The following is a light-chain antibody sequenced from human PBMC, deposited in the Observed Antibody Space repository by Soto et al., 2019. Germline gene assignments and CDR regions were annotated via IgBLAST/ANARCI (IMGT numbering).Light chain of an antibody. CDR1: QNVGSRH. CDR3: QQYGSSPRT. CDR2: GTS. J-gene: IGKJ1*01. Sequence: EIVLTQSPGTLSLSPGERATLSCRASQNVGSRHLAWYQQKPGQAPRLLIYGTSNRATGIPDRFSGSGSGTDFSLTISSLEPGDLAVYYCQQYGSSPRTFGQGTKVEIK. V-gene: IGKV3-20*01.